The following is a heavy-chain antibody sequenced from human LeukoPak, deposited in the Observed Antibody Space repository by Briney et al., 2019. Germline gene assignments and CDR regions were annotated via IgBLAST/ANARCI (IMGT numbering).Heavy chain of an antibody. J-gene: IGHJ4*02. D-gene: IGHD2-21*02. Sequence: SQTLSLTCVISGDSVSSNSAACNWIRQSPSRGLEWLGRTYYRSKWYNDYAVSVKSRMTINADTSKSQFSLQLNSVTPEDTAVYYCARAGGDSWYFDYWGQGTLVTVSS. CDR1: GDSVSSNSAA. CDR3: ARAGGDSWYFDY. V-gene: IGHV6-1*01. CDR2: TYYRSKWYN.